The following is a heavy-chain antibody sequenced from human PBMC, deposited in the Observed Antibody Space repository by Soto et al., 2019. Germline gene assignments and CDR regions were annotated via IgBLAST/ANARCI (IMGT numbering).Heavy chain of an antibody. V-gene: IGHV4-59*08. CDR2: VYYSGTT. D-gene: IGHD6-19*01. Sequence: QVQLQESGPGLVKPSETLSLTCTVSGGSISTYYWSWIRQPPGKGLEWIGHVYYSGTTNYNASLKSRVTMSVDTSRNYFSLKLTSVTAADTAVYYCARPSVAGTWGPFDYWGQGTLVTVSS. CDR3: ARPSVAGTWGPFDY. J-gene: IGHJ4*02. CDR1: GGSISTYY.